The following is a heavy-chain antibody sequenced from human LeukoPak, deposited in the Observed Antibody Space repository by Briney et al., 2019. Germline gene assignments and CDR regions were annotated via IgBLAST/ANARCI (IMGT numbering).Heavy chain of an antibody. V-gene: IGHV1-69*02. CDR2: IIPILGIA. CDR1: GGTFSSYT. D-gene: IGHD2-2*01. CDR3: ARLYCSSTSCYGPNWFDP. J-gene: IGHJ5*02. Sequence: SVKVSCKASGGTFSSYTISWVRQAPGQGLEWIGRIIPILGIANYAQKFQDRVTITADKSTSTAYMELSSLRSEDTAVYYCARLYCSSTSCYGPNWFDPWGQGTLVTVSS.